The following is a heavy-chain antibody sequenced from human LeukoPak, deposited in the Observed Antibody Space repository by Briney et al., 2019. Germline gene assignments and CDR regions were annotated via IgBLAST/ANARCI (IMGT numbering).Heavy chain of an antibody. Sequence: ASVKVSCKASGYTFTSYGISWVRQAPGQGLEWMGWINPNSGGTNYAQKFQGRVTMTRDTSISTAYMELSRLRSDDTAVYYCARGTGTLNWGQGTLVTVSS. CDR3: ARGTGTLN. D-gene: IGHD3/OR15-3a*01. CDR2: INPNSGGT. CDR1: GYTFTSYG. V-gene: IGHV1-2*02. J-gene: IGHJ4*02.